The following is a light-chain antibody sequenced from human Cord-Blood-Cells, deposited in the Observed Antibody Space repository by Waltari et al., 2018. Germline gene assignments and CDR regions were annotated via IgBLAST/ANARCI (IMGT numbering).Light chain of an antibody. V-gene: IGKV1-39*01. CDR1: QSISSY. CDR2: AAS. CDR3: QQSYSTPCT. J-gene: IGKJ2*02. Sequence: DIQMTQSPSSLSASVVDRVTIPCRASQSISSYLNWYQQKPGKAPKLLIYAASSLQSGVPSRFSGSGSGTDFTLTISSLQPEDFATYYCQQSYSTPCTFGQGTKLEIK.